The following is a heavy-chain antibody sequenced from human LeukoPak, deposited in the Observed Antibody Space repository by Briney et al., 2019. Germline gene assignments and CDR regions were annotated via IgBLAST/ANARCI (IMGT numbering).Heavy chain of an antibody. V-gene: IGHV4-59*01. CDR2: IYYSGST. CDR1: GGSISSYY. D-gene: IGHD3-3*01. Sequence: SETLSLTCTVSGGSISSYYWSWIRQPPGKGLEWIGYIYYSGSTNYNPSLKSRVTISVDTSKNRFSLKLSSVTAADTAVYYCARVLYYDFWSGPYYFDYWGQGTLVTVSS. CDR3: ARVLYYDFWSGPYYFDY. J-gene: IGHJ4*02.